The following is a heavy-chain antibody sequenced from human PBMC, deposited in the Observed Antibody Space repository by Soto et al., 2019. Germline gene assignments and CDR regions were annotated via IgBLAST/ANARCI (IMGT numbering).Heavy chain of an antibody. J-gene: IGHJ5*01. D-gene: IGHD1-7*01. CDR1: GGSISSYT. Sequence: SETLSLTCTVSGGSISSYTWSWVRQPAGKGLGWIGRIYTSGSTNYNPSLKSRVTMSVDTSKDQFSLKLTSVTVADTAIYYCATILHSYGTNWVDSWGQGTLAT. CDR2: IYTSGST. CDR3: ATILHSYGTNWVDS. V-gene: IGHV4-4*07.